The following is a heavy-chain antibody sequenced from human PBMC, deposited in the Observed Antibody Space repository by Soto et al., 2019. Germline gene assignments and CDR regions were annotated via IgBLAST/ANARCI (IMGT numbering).Heavy chain of an antibody. CDR1: GFTFSSYS. J-gene: IGHJ4*02. Sequence: LRLSCAASGFTFSSYSMNWVRQAPGKGLEWVSSISSSSSYIYYADSVKGRFTISRDNAKNSLYLQMNSLRAEDTAVYYCARGRKGIAAAARPLDYWGQGTLVTVSS. V-gene: IGHV3-21*01. D-gene: IGHD6-13*01. CDR3: ARGRKGIAAAARPLDY. CDR2: ISSSSSYI.